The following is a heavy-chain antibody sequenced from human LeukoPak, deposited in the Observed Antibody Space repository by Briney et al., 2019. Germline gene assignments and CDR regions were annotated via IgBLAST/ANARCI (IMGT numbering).Heavy chain of an antibody. CDR2: INWNAGST. Sequence: GGSLRLSCAASGFTFDDYGMRWVRQAPGRGLEGVSGINWNAGSTGYAGSVKGRFTISRDNAKNSLYLQMNSMRADDTAFYYCARDDVGATTREVWFDYWGQGTLVTVSS. J-gene: IGHJ4*02. D-gene: IGHD1-26*01. CDR3: ARDDVGATTREVWFDY. CDR1: GFTFDDYG. V-gene: IGHV3-20*04.